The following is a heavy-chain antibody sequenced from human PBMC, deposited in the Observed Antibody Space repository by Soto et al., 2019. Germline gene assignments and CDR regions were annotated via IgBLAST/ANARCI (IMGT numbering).Heavy chain of an antibody. CDR3: ARLLYCYVSNGYQPGAFDI. CDR2: ISYDGSNK. V-gene: IGHV3-30-3*01. CDR1: GFTFSSYA. J-gene: IGHJ3*02. D-gene: IGHD3-22*01. Sequence: PGGSLRLSCAASGFTFSSYAMHWVRQAPGKGLEWVAVISYDGSNKYYADSVKGRFTISRDNSKNTLYLQMNSLRSEDTAVYYCARLLYCYVSNGYQPGAFDIWGQGTMVTVSS.